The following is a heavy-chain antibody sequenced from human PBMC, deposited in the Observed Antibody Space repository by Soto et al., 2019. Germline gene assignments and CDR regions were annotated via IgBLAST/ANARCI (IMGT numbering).Heavy chain of an antibody. CDR3: ARLKTTANDAFDI. Sequence: QVQLQESGPGLVKPSGTLSLTCTVSGGSISSSNWWSWVRQTPGKGLEWIAEIYHSGNSNYNPSLRSRVTISVVNSKNQFSLNLSAVTAADTAIYYCARLKTTANDAFDIWGQGTMVTVAS. V-gene: IGHV4-4*02. D-gene: IGHD1-1*01. CDR1: GGSISSSNW. CDR2: IYHSGNS. J-gene: IGHJ3*02.